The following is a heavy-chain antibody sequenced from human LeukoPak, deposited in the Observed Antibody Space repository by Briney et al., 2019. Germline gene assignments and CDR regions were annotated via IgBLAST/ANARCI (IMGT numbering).Heavy chain of an antibody. V-gene: IGHV3-21*04. CDR2: ISSSSSYI. D-gene: IGHD2-15*01. J-gene: IGHJ4*02. CDR1: GFAFSSYS. CDR3: AREGRRPPAGGSGQYYFDY. Sequence: PGGSLRLSCAASGFAFSSYSMNWVRQAPGKGLEWVSSISSSSSYIYYADSVKGRFTFSRDNSKNTLYLQMNSLRAEDTAVYYCAREGRRPPAGGSGQYYFDYWGQGTLVTVSS.